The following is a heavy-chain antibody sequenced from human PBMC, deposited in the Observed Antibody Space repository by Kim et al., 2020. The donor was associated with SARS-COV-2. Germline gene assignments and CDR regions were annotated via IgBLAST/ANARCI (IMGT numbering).Heavy chain of an antibody. CDR2: ISGSGGST. D-gene: IGHD3-10*01. V-gene: IGHV3-23*01. CDR3: AKDCLAGGPTPLWFGELFAQDYYYGMDV. CDR1: GFTFSSYA. J-gene: IGHJ6*02. Sequence: GGSLRLSCAASGFTFSSYAMSWVRQAPGKGLEWVSAISGSGGSTYYADSVKGRFTISRDNSKNTLYLQMNSLRAEDTAVYYCAKDCLAGGPTPLWFGELFAQDYYYGMDVWGQGTTVTVSS.